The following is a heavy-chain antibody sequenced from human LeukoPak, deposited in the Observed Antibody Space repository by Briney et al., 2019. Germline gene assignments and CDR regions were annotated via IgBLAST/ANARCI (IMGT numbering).Heavy chain of an antibody. Sequence: GGSLRLSCAASGFTFNDYYMHWVRQAPGKGLEWVAFIRYDGNNEYYADSVKGRFTISRDNSKNTLYLQMNSLRPEDTALYYCAKVGGPFDCSTLWADDWGQGTLVTVSS. D-gene: IGHD2-2*01. J-gene: IGHJ4*02. V-gene: IGHV3-30*02. CDR3: AKVGGPFDCSTLWADD. CDR2: IRYDGNNE. CDR1: GFTFNDYY.